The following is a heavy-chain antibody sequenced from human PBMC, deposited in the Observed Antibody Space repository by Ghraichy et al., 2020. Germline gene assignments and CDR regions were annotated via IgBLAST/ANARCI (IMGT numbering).Heavy chain of an antibody. V-gene: IGHV3-74*01. J-gene: IGHJ6*03. CDR3: ARALSSTRGIHYYYYYMDV. CDR1: GFTFSSYW. D-gene: IGHD2-2*01. CDR2: INSDGSST. Sequence: GGSLRLSCAASGFTFSSYWMHWVRQAPGKGLVWVSRINSDGSSTSYADSVKGRFTISRDNAKNTLYLQMNSLRAEDTAVYYCARALSSTRGIHYYYYYMDVWGKGTTVTVSS.